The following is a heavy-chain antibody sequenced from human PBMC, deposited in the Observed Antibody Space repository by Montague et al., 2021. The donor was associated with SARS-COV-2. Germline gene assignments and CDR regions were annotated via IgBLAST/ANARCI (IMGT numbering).Heavy chain of an antibody. CDR3: ARESGYSSGWRYYYGMDV. J-gene: IGHJ6*02. Sequence: SETLSLTCTVSGGSISNYYWTWIRQPAGKGLEWIGRLYTRGSTTYNPSLKSRVTMLVDTYKNQFSLNVISVTAADTAIYYCARESGYSSGWRYYYGMDVWGQGTTVTVS. V-gene: IGHV4-4*07. CDR1: GGSISNYY. CDR2: LYTRGST. D-gene: IGHD6-19*01.